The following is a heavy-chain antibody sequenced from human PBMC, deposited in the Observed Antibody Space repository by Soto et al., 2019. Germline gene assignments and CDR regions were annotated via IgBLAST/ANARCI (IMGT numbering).Heavy chain of an antibody. CDR1: GGSISSSNW. Sequence: SETLSLTCAVSGGSISSSNWWSWVRQPPGKGLEWIGEIYHSGSTNYNPSLKSRVTISVDTSKNQFSLKLSSVTAADTAVYYCARDTADILTGYAVGWFDPWGQGTLVTVSS. D-gene: IGHD3-9*01. CDR2: IYHSGST. J-gene: IGHJ5*02. CDR3: ARDTADILTGYAVGWFDP. V-gene: IGHV4-4*02.